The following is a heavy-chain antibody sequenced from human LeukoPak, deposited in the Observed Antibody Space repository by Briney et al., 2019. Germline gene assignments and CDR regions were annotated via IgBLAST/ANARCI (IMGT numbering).Heavy chain of an antibody. Sequence: PGGSLSLSCAASGFTFISYAMSWVRQAPGKGLEWVSAISGSGGSTYYADSVKGRFTISRDNSKNTLYLQMNTLRAEDTAVYYCARSPPTETAGYYLYFHLWGRGTLVTVSS. CDR2: ISGSGGST. J-gene: IGHJ2*01. CDR1: GFTFISYA. V-gene: IGHV3-23*01. D-gene: IGHD4-17*01. CDR3: ARSPPTETAGYYLYFHL.